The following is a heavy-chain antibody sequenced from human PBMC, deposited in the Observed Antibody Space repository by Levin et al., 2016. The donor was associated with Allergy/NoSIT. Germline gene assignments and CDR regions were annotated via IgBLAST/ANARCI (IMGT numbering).Heavy chain of an antibody. CDR1: GFTVSSNY. D-gene: IGHD3-10*01. CDR3: TRITMVRGVPNYGMDV. V-gene: IGHV3-53*01. J-gene: IGHJ6*02. CDR2: IYSGGST. Sequence: GESLKISCAASGFTVSSNYMSWVRQAPGKGLEWVSVIYSGGSTYYADSVKGRFTISRDNSKNTLYLQMNSLRAEDTAVYYCTRITMVRGVPNYGMDVWGQGTTVTVSS.